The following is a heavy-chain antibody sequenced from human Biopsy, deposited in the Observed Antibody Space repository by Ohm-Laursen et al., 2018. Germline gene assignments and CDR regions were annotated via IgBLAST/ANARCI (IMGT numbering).Heavy chain of an antibody. V-gene: IGHV3-11*04. D-gene: IGHD4-17*01. CDR2: ISSSGRTM. J-gene: IGHJ6*02. CDR1: GFSFSDYY. CDR3: GRGQTVAPGYYGMDV. Sequence: SLRLSCAASGFSFSDYYMIWIRQAPGKGLEWVSYISSSGRTMYYADSVKGRFTISRDNANNSLYLQMNSLRAEDTAVYYCGRGQTVAPGYYGMDVWGQGTTVTVSS.